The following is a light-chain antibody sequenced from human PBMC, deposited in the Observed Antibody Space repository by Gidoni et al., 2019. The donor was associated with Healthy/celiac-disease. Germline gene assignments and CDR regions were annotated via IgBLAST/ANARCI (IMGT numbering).Light chain of an antibody. CDR3: QQSYSTPPYT. CDR1: QSISSY. Sequence: DLQMPQSPCSLSSSVGDRVTITCRARQSISSYLNWYQQKPGKVPKLLIYAAASLQSGGPSRVSGSGSGTDFTLTISSLQPEDFATYYCQQSYSTPPYTFGQGTKLEIK. V-gene: IGKV1-39*01. J-gene: IGKJ2*01. CDR2: AAA.